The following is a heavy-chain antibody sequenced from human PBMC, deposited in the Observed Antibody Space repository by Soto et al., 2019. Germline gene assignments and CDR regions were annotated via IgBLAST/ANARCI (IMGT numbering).Heavy chain of an antibody. CDR2: ISGRGGST. CDR1: GFTFSSYA. CDR3: AKAPYSSGWYDS. Sequence: GGSLRLSCAASGFTFSSYAMSWVRQAPGKGLEWVSAISGRGGSTYYADSVKGRFTISRDNSKNTLYLQMNSLRAEDTAVYYCAKAPYSSGWYDSWGQGTLVTAPQ. V-gene: IGHV3-23*01. D-gene: IGHD6-19*01. J-gene: IGHJ5*02.